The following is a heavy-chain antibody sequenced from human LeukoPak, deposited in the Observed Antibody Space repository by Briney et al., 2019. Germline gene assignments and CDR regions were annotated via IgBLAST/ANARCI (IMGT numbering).Heavy chain of an antibody. CDR3: ARARPSMWIDY. D-gene: IGHD5-12*01. Sequence: GGSLRLSCAASGFTFNSYGMHWIRQAPDKGLEWVAVISYDGSDKFYADSVKGRFTISRDSSKNTLYLQMNSLRPEDTAVYYCARARPSMWIDYWGQGTLVTVSS. CDR2: ISYDGSDK. CDR1: GFTFNSYG. V-gene: IGHV3-30*19. J-gene: IGHJ4*02.